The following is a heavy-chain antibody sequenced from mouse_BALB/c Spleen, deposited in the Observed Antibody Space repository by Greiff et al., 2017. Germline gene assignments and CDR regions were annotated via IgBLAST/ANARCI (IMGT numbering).Heavy chain of an antibody. CDR2: IWAGGST. CDR3: AREIYGNYDAMDY. CDR1: GFSLTSYG. V-gene: IGHV2-9*02. Sequence: QVQLKESGPGLVAPSQSLSITCTVSGFSLTSYGVHWVRQPPGKGLEWLGVIWAGGSTNYNSALMSRLSISKDNSKSQVFLKMNSLQTDDTAMYYCAREIYGNYDAMDYWGQGTSVTVSS. J-gene: IGHJ4*01. D-gene: IGHD2-1*01.